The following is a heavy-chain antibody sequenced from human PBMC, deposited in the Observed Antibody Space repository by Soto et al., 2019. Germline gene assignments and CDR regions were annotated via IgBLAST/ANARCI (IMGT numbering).Heavy chain of an antibody. J-gene: IGHJ5*02. CDR2: INHSGST. CDR3: ARGSKHGYDFWSGLRRYWFDP. D-gene: IGHD3-3*01. Sequence: SSETLSLTCAAYGGSFSGYYWSWIRQPPGKGLEWIGEINHSGSTNYNPSLKSRVTISVDTSKNQFSLKLSSVTAADTAVYYCARGSKHGYDFWSGLRRYWFDPWGQGTLVTVSS. CDR1: GGSFSGYY. V-gene: IGHV4-34*01.